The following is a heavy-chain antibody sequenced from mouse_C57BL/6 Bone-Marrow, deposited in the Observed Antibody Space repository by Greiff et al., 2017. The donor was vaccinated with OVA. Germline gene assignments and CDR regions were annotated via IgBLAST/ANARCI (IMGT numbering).Heavy chain of an antibody. CDR1: GSAFSSSW. CDR2: IYPGDGDT. CDR3: ARGRIYIFDY. D-gene: IGHD2-1*01. Sequence: LVKPGASVQISCQASGSAFSSSWMNWVKQRPGTGLEWIGRIYPGDGDTNYNGKFKGKATLTADKSSSTAYMQLSSLTSEDSAVYFCARGRIYIFDYWGQGTTLTVSS. V-gene: IGHV1-82*01. J-gene: IGHJ2*01.